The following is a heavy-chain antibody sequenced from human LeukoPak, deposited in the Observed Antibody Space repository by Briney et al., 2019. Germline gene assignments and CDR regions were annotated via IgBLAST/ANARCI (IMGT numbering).Heavy chain of an antibody. V-gene: IGHV1-2*02. D-gene: IGHD6-13*01. CDR1: GYTLTGYY. J-gene: IGHJ6*02. CDR3: ARDGAAAAGNLYYGMDV. Sequence: ASVKVSCKASGYTLTGYYMHWVRQAPGQGLEWMGWINPNSGGTNYAQKFQGRVTMTRDTSISTAYMELSRLRSDDTAVYYCARDGAAAAGNLYYGMDVWGQGTTVTVSS. CDR2: INPNSGGT.